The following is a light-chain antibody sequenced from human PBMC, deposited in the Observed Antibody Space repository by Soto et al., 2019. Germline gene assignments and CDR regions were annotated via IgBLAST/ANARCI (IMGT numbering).Light chain of an antibody. J-gene: IGKJ1*01. V-gene: IGKV3-15*01. Sequence: DIVRNQSAATLSVSPEEGATLSCRASQSVGSNLAWYQQKPAQAPRLLIYGVSTRATGTPARFSGSGSGTEFTLTISSLQSEDFAVYYCQQDNNWLQTVGQGAKADIK. CDR1: QSVGSN. CDR3: QQDNNWLQT. CDR2: GVS.